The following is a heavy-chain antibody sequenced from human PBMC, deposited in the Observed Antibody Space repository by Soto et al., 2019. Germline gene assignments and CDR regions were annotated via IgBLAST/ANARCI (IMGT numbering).Heavy chain of an antibody. CDR2: IFHSGST. V-gene: IGHV4-4*02. J-gene: IGHJ4*02. D-gene: IGHD3-3*01. CDR3: TRGDFWSGSDY. Sequence: SETLSLTCDVSGDSISNNYWWTWVRQFPGEGLQWIGEIFHSGSTNYNPPLKNRVNISVDKSNNRFSLMLRSVTAADTAVYYCTRGDFWSGSDYWGQGIQVT. CDR1: GDSISNNYW.